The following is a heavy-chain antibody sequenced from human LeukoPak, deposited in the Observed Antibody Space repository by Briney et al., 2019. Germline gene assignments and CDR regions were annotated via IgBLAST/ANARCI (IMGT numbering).Heavy chain of an antibody. Sequence: ASVKVSCKASGYTFTSYGINWVRQAPGQGLEWMGWISAYNGNTNYAQKLQGRVTMTTDTSTSTAYMELRSLRSDDTAVYYCARASWDYDFWSGYYTYNWFDPWGQGTLVTVSS. D-gene: IGHD3-3*01. CDR3: ARASWDYDFWSGYYTYNWFDP. J-gene: IGHJ5*02. CDR2: ISAYNGNT. V-gene: IGHV1-18*01. CDR1: GYTFTSYG.